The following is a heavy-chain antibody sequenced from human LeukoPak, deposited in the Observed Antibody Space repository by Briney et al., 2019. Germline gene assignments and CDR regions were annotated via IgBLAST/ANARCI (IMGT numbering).Heavy chain of an antibody. CDR1: GGTFSSYA. D-gene: IGHD2-2*01. V-gene: IGHV1-69*05. CDR2: IIPIFGTA. CDR3: ARTRLGYCSSTSCYWSWFDP. J-gene: IGHJ5*02. Sequence: SVKVSCKASGGTFSSYAISWVRQAPGQGHEWMGGIIPIFGTANYAQKFQGRVTITTDESTSTAYMELSSLRSEDTAVYYCARTRLGYCSSTSCYWSWFDPWGQGTLVTVSS.